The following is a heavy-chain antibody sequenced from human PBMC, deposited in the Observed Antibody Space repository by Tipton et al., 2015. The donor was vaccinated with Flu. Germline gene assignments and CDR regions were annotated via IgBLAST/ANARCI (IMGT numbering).Heavy chain of an antibody. CDR3: ARLGGYCSSTSCYTGYFDL. J-gene: IGHJ2*01. CDR1: GYSFTSYW. Sequence: QLVQSGAEVKKPGESLKISCKGSGYSFTSYWIGWVRQMPGKGLEWMGIIYPGDSDTRYSPSFQGQVTISADKSISTAYLQWSSLKASDTAMYYCARLGGYCSSTSCYTGYFDLWGRGTLVPVSS. V-gene: IGHV5-51*01. CDR2: IYPGDSDT. D-gene: IGHD2-2*02.